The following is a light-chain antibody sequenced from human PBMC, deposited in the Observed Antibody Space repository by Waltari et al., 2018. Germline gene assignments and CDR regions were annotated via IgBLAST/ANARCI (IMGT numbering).Light chain of an antibody. J-gene: IGLJ2*01. CDR2: QDS. V-gene: IGLV3-1*01. Sequence: SYELTQPPSVSVSPGQTASITCSGAKLGDQYACWYQQKPGQSPVLVIYQDSKRPSGIPGRFSGSNSGNTATLTISGTQAMDEADYYCQAWDSSTDVVFGGGTKLTVL. CDR1: KLGDQY. CDR3: QAWDSSTDVV.